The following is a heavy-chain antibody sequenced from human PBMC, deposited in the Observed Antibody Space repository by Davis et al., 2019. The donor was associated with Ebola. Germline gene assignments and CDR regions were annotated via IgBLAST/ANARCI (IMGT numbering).Heavy chain of an antibody. CDR2: IKQDGSEK. D-gene: IGHD4-17*01. CDR3: ARDTGSVTTLFYYYGMDV. J-gene: IGHJ6*02. Sequence: GESLKISCAASGFTFSSYWMSWVRQAPGKGLEWVANIKQDGSEKYYVDSVKGRFRDNAKNSLYLQMNSLRAEDTAVYYCARDTGSVTTLFYYYGMDVWGQGTTVTVSS. V-gene: IGHV3-7*01. CDR1: GFTFSSYW.